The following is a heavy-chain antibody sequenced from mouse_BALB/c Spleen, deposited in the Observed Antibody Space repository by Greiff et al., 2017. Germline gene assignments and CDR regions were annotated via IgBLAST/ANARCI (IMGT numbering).Heavy chain of an antibody. J-gene: IGHJ2*01. Sequence: VQLKESGPGLVAPSQSLSITCTVSGFSLTTYGVHWVRQPPGKGLEWLGVIWAGGSTNFNSALMSRLSISKDNSKSQVFLKMNSLQTDDTAMYYCARDMGDYDEGGFDYWGQGTTLTVSS. CDR1: GFSLTTYG. D-gene: IGHD2-4*01. CDR2: IWAGGST. CDR3: ARDMGDYDEGGFDY. V-gene: IGHV2-9*02.